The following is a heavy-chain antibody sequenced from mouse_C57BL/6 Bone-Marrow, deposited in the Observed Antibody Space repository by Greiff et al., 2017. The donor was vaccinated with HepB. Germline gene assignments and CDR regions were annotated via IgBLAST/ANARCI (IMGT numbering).Heavy chain of an antibody. J-gene: IGHJ4*01. V-gene: IGHV1-55*01. Sequence: QVQLQQSGAELVKPGASVKMSCKASGYTFTSYWITWVKQRPGQGLEWIGDIYPGSGSTNYNEKFKSKATLTVDTSSSTAYMQLSSLTSEDSAVYYCARGDYYGSSYRFYAMDYWGQGTSVTVSS. CDR3: ARGDYYGSSYRFYAMDY. CDR1: GYTFTSYW. D-gene: IGHD1-1*01. CDR2: IYPGSGST.